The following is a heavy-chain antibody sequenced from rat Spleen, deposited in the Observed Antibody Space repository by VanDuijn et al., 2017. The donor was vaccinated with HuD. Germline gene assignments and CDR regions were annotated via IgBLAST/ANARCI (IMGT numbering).Heavy chain of an antibody. CDR1: GFSLTSYH. J-gene: IGHJ2*01. CDR2: IWAGGGT. V-gene: IGHV2-43*01. CDR3: ARDREIYYYDGSYYQEGSFDY. Sequence: QVQLKESGPGLVQPSQTLSLTCTVSGFSLTSYHVSWIRQPPGKSLVWMGTIWAGGGTNYNSAVKSRLSISRETSKSQVFLKMNSLQTEDTATYYCARDREIYYYDGSYYQEGSFDYWGQGVMVTVSS. D-gene: IGHD1-12*02.